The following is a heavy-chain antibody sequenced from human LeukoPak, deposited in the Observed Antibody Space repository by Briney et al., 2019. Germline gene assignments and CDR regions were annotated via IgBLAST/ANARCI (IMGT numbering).Heavy chain of an antibody. V-gene: IGHV3-9*01. J-gene: IGHJ4*02. Sequence: PGGSLRLSCAGSGFIFNNYAMQWVRQPPGKGLEWVSGISWNSGSIDYADSVKGRFTISRDNAKNSLYLQMNSLRVEDTAFYYCAKDNRRYYTSGPNPDSLHWGQGALVTVSS. CDR3: AKDNRRYYTSGPNPDSLH. D-gene: IGHD6-19*01. CDR2: ISWNSGSI. CDR1: GFIFNNYA.